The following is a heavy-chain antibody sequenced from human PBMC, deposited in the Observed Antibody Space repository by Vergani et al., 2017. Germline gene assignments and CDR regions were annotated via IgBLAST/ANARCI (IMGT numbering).Heavy chain of an antibody. V-gene: IGHV3-49*04. CDR2: IRSKAYGGTT. CDR1: GFTFGDYA. J-gene: IGHJ6*03. Sequence: EVQLVESGGGLVQPGRSLRLSCTASGFTFGDYAMSWVRQAPGKGLEWVGFIRSKAYGGTTEYAASVKGRFTISRDNSKNTLYLQMNSLRAEDTAVYYCAKGPYDFWSGYVDYYYYYMDVWGKGTTVTVSS. CDR3: AKGPYDFWSGYVDYYYYYMDV. D-gene: IGHD3-3*01.